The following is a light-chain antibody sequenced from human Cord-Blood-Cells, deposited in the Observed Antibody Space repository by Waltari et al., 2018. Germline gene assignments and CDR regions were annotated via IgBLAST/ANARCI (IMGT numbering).Light chain of an antibody. J-gene: IGKJ2*01. CDR1: QSVSSY. Sequence: EIVLTQSPATLSFSPGERATPPCRASQSVSSYLAWYQQKPGQAPRLLIYDASNRATGIPARFSGSGSGTDFTLTISSLEPEDFAVYYCQQRSNWPLYTFGQGTKLEIK. CDR2: DAS. V-gene: IGKV3-11*01. CDR3: QQRSNWPLYT.